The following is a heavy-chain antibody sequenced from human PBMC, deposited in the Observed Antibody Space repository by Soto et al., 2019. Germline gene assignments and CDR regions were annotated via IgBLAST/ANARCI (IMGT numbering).Heavy chain of an antibody. CDR1: GDSISSFYYY. Sequence: QLQLQESGPGLVKPSETLSLTCSLSGDSISSFYYYWVWIRQPPGKGLEGIGNIYFRGTTNYNPSLKLRSTISLNKSKNQFPLHRSQVASNGPAVYYCGRGPVSGTLGGGDHFDLWGQGTLVSVSS. CDR3: GRGPVSGTLGGGDHFDL. CDR2: IYFRGTT. V-gene: IGHV4-39*01. J-gene: IGHJ4*02. D-gene: IGHD3-16*01.